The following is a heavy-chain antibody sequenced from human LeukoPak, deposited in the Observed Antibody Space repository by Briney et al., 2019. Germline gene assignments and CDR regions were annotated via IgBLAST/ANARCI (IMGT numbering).Heavy chain of an antibody. CDR3: ARVAAATVPPYYFDY. CDR2: IYYSGST. CDR1: GGSFSSYY. V-gene: IGHV4-59*01. J-gene: IGHJ4*02. Sequence: SETLSLTCTVSGGSFSSYYWSWIRQPPGKGLEWVGYIYYSGSTNYNPSLKSRVTISVDTSKNQFSLKLSSVTAADTAVYYCARVAAATVPPYYFDYWGQGTLVTVSS. D-gene: IGHD6-13*01.